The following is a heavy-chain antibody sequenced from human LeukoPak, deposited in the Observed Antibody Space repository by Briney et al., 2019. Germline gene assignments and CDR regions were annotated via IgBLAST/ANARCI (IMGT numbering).Heavy chain of an antibody. CDR2: ISAYNGNT. V-gene: IGHV1-18*01. D-gene: IGHD3-9*01. CDR3: ARRPSKYYDILTGYYRSEFDY. CDR1: GYTFTNYG. Sequence: ASVKVSCKASGYTFTNYGISWVRQAPGQGLEWMGWISAYNGNTHYPPKLQGRVTMTTDTSTSTAYMELRSLRSDDTAVYYCARRPSKYYDILTGYYRSEFDYWGQGTLVTVSS. J-gene: IGHJ4*02.